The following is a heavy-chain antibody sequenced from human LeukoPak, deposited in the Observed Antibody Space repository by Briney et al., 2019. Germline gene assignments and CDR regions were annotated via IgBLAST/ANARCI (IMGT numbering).Heavy chain of an antibody. CDR2: IRYNGNT. CDR3: ARYAALSGPNWLDP. D-gene: IGHD6-19*01. J-gene: IGHJ5*02. CDR1: GGSIIGYW. V-gene: IGHV4-59*01. Sequence: SETLSLTCTVSGGSIIGYWWSWIRQPPGNGLEWIGNIRYNGNTYSNPSLKSRVTISVDTSKNQFSMKLSSVTAADTDMYYCARYAALSGPNWLDPWGRVTLVTVSS.